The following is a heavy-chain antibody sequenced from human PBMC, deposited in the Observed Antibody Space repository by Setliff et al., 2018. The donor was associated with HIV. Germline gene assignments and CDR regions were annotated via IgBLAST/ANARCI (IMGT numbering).Heavy chain of an antibody. CDR3: ARVRLTMIMMVDYFDQ. Sequence: SETLSLTCSVSGDSISSGSYFWSWIRQPPGKGLEWVGHIYSTGDTNYNPSLKSRVTLSADTSKNQLSLSLTSVTAADTDVYYCARVRLTMIMMVDYFDQWGQGTLVTVSS. D-gene: IGHD3-22*01. J-gene: IGHJ4*02. V-gene: IGHV4-61*01. CDR2: IYSTGDT. CDR1: GDSISSGSYF.